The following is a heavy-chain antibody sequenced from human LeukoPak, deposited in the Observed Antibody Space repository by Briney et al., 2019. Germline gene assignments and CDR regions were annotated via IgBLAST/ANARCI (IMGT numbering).Heavy chain of an antibody. V-gene: IGHV4-34*01. CDR3: ARGTTMVRGVIRKRYYFDY. CDR2: INHSGST. D-gene: IGHD3-10*01. CDR1: GGSFSGYY. J-gene: IGHJ4*02. Sequence: SETLSLTCAVYGGSFSGYYWSWIRQPPGKGLEWIGEINHSGSTNYNPSLKSRVTISVDTSKNQFSLKLSSVTAADTAVYYCARGTTMVRGVIRKRYYFDYWGQGTLVTVSS.